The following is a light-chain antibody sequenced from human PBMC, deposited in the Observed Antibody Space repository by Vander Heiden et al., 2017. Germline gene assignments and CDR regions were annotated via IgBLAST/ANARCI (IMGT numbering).Light chain of an antibody. J-gene: IGLJ3*02. CDR1: SSNIGSNY. V-gene: IGLV1-47*01. Sequence: GQRVTISCSGSSSNIGSNYVHWYQQFPGTAPKLLMYRDTQRPSGVPDRFSGSRSGTSASLAISGLRSEDEADYFCAAWDDSLRGPLFGGGTKLTVL. CDR2: RDT. CDR3: AAWDDSLRGPL.